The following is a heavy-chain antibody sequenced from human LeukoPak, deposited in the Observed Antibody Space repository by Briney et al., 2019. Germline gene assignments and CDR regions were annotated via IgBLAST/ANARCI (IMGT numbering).Heavy chain of an antibody. D-gene: IGHD3-22*01. V-gene: IGHV4-34*01. CDR3: ARGLSGREYYYDSSGYYRPLYYFDY. CDR1: GGPFSGYY. CDR2: INHSGST. Sequence: SETLSLTCAVYGGPFSGYYWSWIRQPPGKGLEWIGEINHSGSTNYNPSLKSRVTISVDTSKNQFSLKLSSVTAADTAVYYCARGLSGREYYYDSSGYYRPLYYFDYWGQGTLVTVSS. J-gene: IGHJ4*02.